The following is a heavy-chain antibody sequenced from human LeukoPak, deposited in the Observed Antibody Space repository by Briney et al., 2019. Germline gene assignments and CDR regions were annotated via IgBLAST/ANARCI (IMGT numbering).Heavy chain of an antibody. D-gene: IGHD5-18*01. CDR1: GFTFSSYA. V-gene: IGHV3-23*01. Sequence: PGGSLRLSCAASGFTFSSYAMSWVRQTPGKGLEWVSAISGSGGSTYYAGSVKGRFTISRDNSKNTLYLQMNSLRAEDTAVYYCAKGRVYSYGLFDYWGQGTLVTVSS. CDR3: AKGRVYSYGLFDY. CDR2: ISGSGGST. J-gene: IGHJ4*02.